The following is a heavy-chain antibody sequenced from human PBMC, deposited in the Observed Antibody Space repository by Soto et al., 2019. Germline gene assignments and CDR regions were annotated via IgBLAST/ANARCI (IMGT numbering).Heavy chain of an antibody. Sequence: EVQVVETGGGLIQPGGSLRLSCAVSGFTVSSNYMSWVRQPPGKGPAWVSDIYSGGSTYYADSVKGRFTISRDNSKNTLYLQMNSLRAEDTAVYYCARERDGHNPNWFDLWGQGTLVTVSS. V-gene: IGHV3-53*02. CDR1: GFTVSSNY. CDR2: IYSGGST. D-gene: IGHD2-8*01. J-gene: IGHJ5*02. CDR3: ARERDGHNPNWFDL.